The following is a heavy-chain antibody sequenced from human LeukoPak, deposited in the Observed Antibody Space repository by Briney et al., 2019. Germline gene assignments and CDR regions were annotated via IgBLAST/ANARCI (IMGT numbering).Heavy chain of an antibody. CDR1: GGSISSGGYS. Sequence: SQTLSLTCTVSGGSISSGGYSWRWIRQHPGKGLEWIGYIYYSGSTYYNPSLKSRVTISVDTSKNQFSLKLSSVTAADTAVYYCARKAGGLFDYWGQGTLVTVSS. J-gene: IGHJ4*02. V-gene: IGHV4-31*03. CDR2: IYYSGST. CDR3: ARKAGGLFDY.